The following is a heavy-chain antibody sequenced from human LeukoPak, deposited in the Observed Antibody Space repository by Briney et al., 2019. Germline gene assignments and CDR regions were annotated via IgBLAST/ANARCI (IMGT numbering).Heavy chain of an antibody. Sequence: GGSLRLSCAASGFTFSSYAMHWVRQAPGKGLEWVAVISYDGSNKYYADSVKGRFTISRDNSKNTLYLQMNSLRAEDTAVYYCAKGAIQLWFVGLNWFDPWGQGTLVTVSS. CDR1: GFTFSSYA. CDR2: ISYDGSNK. CDR3: AKGAIQLWFVGLNWFDP. D-gene: IGHD5-18*01. J-gene: IGHJ5*02. V-gene: IGHV3-30*04.